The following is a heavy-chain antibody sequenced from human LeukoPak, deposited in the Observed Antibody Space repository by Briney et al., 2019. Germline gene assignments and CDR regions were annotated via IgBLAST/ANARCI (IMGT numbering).Heavy chain of an antibody. Sequence: SETLSLTCTVSGGSVTSTSYYWDWIRQPPGKGLEWIGSLYHSGSTYYNPSLKSRVTISVDTSKNQFSLKLSSVTAADTAVYYCARDRVAVGDFDYWGQGTLVTVSS. CDR1: GGSVTSTSYY. V-gene: IGHV4-39*07. J-gene: IGHJ4*02. CDR3: ARDRVAVGDFDY. D-gene: IGHD6-19*01. CDR2: LYHSGST.